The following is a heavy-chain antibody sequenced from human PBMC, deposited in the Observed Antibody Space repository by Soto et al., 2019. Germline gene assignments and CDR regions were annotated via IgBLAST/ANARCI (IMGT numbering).Heavy chain of an antibody. V-gene: IGHV3-66*01. J-gene: IGHJ3*02. D-gene: IGHD3-3*01. CDR3: ARDRSTIYAFDI. CDR2: IYSGGST. Sequence: EVPLVESGGGLVQPGGSLRLSCAASGFTVSSNYMSWVRQAPGKGLEWVSVIYSGGSTYYADSVKGRFTISRDNSKNTLYLQMNSLRAEDTAVYYCARDRSTIYAFDIWGQGTMVTVSS. CDR1: GFTVSSNY.